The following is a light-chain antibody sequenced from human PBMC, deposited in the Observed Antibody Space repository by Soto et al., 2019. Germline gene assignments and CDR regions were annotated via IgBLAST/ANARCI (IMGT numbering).Light chain of an antibody. CDR3: QQQHTSLIA. Sequence: EIVLTQSPGTLSLSPGERATLSCRASQSVSGSYLAWYQQKPGQAPRLLIYGPSSRATGIPDRFSGSGSGTDFTLTISRLEPEDFAVYYCQQQHTSLIAFGQGTRLEIK. V-gene: IGKV3-20*01. CDR1: QSVSGSY. J-gene: IGKJ5*01. CDR2: GPS.